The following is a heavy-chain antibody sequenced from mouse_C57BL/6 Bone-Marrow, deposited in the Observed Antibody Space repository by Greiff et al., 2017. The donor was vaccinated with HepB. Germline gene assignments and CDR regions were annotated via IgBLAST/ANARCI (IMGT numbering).Heavy chain of an antibody. CDR2: IYPGGGYT. D-gene: IGHD1-2*01. V-gene: IGHV1-63*01. CDR3: ARLYYRYYYAMDY. Sequence: VQRVESGAELVRPGTSVKMSCKASGYTFTNYWIGWAKQRPGHGLEWIGDIYPGGGYTNYNEKFKGKATLTADKSSSTAYMQFSSLTSEDSAIYYCARLYYRYYYAMDYWGQGTSVTVSS. J-gene: IGHJ4*01. CDR1: GYTFTNYW.